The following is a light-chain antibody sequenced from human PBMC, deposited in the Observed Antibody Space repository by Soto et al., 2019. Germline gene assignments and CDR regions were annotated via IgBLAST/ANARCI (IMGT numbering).Light chain of an antibody. V-gene: IGKV1-5*01. CDR1: QSISSW. J-gene: IGKJ4*01. CDR3: QQYNSYSLT. Sequence: DIQMAQSPSTLSASVGDRVTITCRASQSISSWLAWYQQKPGKAPKILIYGASSLESGVPSRFSGSGSGTQFTLTISSLQPDGFATYYCQQYNSYSLTFGGGTKVDIK. CDR2: GAS.